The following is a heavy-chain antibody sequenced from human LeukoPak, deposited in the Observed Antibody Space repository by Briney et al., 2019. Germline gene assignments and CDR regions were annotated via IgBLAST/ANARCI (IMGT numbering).Heavy chain of an antibody. V-gene: IGHV4-59*01. CDR2: IYYSGST. CDR1: GGSISSYY. CDR3: ARVGPPYYYYGMDV. Sequence: SETLSLTCTVSGGSISSYYWSWIRQPPGKGLEWIGYIYYSGSTNYNPSLKSRVTISIDTSKNRFSLKLSSVTAADTAVYYCARVGPPYYYYGMDVWGQGTTVTVSS. J-gene: IGHJ6*02.